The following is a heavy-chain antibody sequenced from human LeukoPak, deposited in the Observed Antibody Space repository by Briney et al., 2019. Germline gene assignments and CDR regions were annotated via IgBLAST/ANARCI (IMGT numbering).Heavy chain of an antibody. J-gene: IGHJ6*03. V-gene: IGHV4-4*07. CDR2: IYTSGST. CDR3: ARDLITIGARYYYYMDV. CDR1: GGAISSYY. Sequence: SETLSLTCTVSGGAISSYYWSWIRQPAGKGLEWIGRIYTSGSTNYNPSLKSRVTMSVDTSKNQFSLKLSSVTAADTAVYYCARDLITIGARYYYYMDVWGKGTTVTVS. D-gene: IGHD3-10*01.